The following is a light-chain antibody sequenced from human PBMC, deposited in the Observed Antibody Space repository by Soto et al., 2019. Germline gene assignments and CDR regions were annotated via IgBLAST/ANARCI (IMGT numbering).Light chain of an antibody. CDR3: SSYTSSSTWV. V-gene: IGLV2-18*02. Sequence: QSALTQPPSVSGSPGQSVTISCTGTSSDVGSYNRVSWYQQPPGTAPKLLIYEVSNRPSGVPDRFSGSKSGNTDSLTISGLQAEDEADYYCSSYTSSSTWVFGGGTKLTVL. CDR1: SSDVGSYNR. J-gene: IGLJ3*02. CDR2: EVS.